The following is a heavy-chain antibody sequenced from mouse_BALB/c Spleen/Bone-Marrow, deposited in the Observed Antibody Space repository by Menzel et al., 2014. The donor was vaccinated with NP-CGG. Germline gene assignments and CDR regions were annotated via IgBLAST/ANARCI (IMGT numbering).Heavy chain of an antibody. Sequence: QVQLQQSGAELVKPGASVKLSCKASGYTFTSYWMHWVKQRPGQGLEWIGVINPSNGRADYNEKFRSKATLTVDRSSSTACMQLSSLTSEDSAVYYCARAGGDDGFAYWGQGPLVTVSA. CDR3: ARAGGDDGFAY. D-gene: IGHD2-2*01. V-gene: IGHV1S81*02. CDR1: GYTFTSYW. J-gene: IGHJ3*01. CDR2: INPSNGRA.